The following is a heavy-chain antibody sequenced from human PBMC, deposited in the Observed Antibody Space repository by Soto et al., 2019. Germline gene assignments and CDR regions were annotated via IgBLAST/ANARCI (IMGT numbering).Heavy chain of an antibody. J-gene: IGHJ4*02. CDR1: GCSISSSSYY. Sequence: PSETLSLXCTVSGCSISSSSYYWGWIRQPPGKGLEWIGSIYYSGNTYYNPSLKSRVTISVDTAKNQFSLKLSSVTAADTAVYYCARQYYFGSGSYYNRPFLLWGPARLATVSS. D-gene: IGHD3-10*01. CDR3: ARQYYFGSGSYYNRPFLL. CDR2: IYYSGNT. V-gene: IGHV4-39*01.